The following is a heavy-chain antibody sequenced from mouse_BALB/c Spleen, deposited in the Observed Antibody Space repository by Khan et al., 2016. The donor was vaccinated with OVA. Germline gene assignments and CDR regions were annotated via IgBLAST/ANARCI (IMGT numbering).Heavy chain of an antibody. Sequence: VQLVESGPGLVAPSQTLSITCTVSGFSLSDYGVSWIRQPPGKGLEWLGVIWGGGSTYYNSALKSRLSISKDNSKSQVFLKMSSRQSDDTAMFYCAKGVWSYYYTLDYWGQGTSVTVSS. CDR3: AKGVWSYYYTLDY. CDR1: GFSLSDYG. J-gene: IGHJ4*01. V-gene: IGHV2-6-5*01. CDR2: IWGGGST.